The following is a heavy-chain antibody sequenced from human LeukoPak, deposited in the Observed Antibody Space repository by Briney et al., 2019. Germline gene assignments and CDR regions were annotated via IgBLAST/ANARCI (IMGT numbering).Heavy chain of an antibody. V-gene: IGHV4-34*01. D-gene: IGHD3-16*01. CDR2: INHSGST. CDR1: GGSFSGYY. Sequence: SETLSLTCAVYGGSFSGYYWSWLRQPPGKGLEWIGEINHSGSTNYNPSLKSRVTISVDTTKNQFSLKLSSVTAADTAVYYCARDRLFYYYGMDVWGQGTTVTVSS. J-gene: IGHJ6*02. CDR3: ARDRLFYYYGMDV.